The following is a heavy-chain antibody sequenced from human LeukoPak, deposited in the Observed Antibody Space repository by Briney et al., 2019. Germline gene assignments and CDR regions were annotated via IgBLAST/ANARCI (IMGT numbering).Heavy chain of an antibody. D-gene: IGHD3-10*01. CDR3: ARDRGPRDAFDI. J-gene: IGHJ3*02. CDR1: GFTFSSYS. CDR2: ISSSSSYI. V-gene: IGHV3-21*01. Sequence: GGSLRLSCAASGFTFSSYSMTWVRQAPGKGLEWVSSISSSSSYIYYADSVKGRFTISRDNAKNSLYLQMNSLRAEDTAVYYCARDRGPRDAFDIWGQGTMVTVSS.